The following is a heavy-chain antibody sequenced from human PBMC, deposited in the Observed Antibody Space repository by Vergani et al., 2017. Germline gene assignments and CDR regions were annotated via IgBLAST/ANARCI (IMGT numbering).Heavy chain of an antibody. CDR2: IYYSGST. Sequence: QVQLQESGPGLVKPSETLSLTCTVSGGSVSSGSYYWSWIRQPAGKGLEWIGYIYYSGSTNYNPSLKSRVTISVDTSKNQFSLKLSSVTAADTAVYYCARGFGDFKYYYYYYYMDVWGKGTTVTVSS. V-gene: IGHV4-61*10. J-gene: IGHJ6*03. CDR3: ARGFGDFKYYYYYYYMDV. D-gene: IGHD3-10*01. CDR1: GGSVSSGSYY.